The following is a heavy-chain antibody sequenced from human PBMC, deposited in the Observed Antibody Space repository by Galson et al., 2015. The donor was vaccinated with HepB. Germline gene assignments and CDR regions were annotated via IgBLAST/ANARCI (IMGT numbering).Heavy chain of an antibody. D-gene: IGHD3-22*01. J-gene: IGHJ4*02. Sequence: SLRLSCAASGFTVSLNYMSWVRQAPGKGLEWVSVIFIDGSTYYADSVKGRFTISRDKSKNTLYLQMNSLRAEDTAVYYCAREYYFDSSGYCDWGQGTLVTVSS. CDR2: IFIDGST. V-gene: IGHV3-53*01. CDR1: GFTVSLNY. CDR3: AREYYFDSSGYCD.